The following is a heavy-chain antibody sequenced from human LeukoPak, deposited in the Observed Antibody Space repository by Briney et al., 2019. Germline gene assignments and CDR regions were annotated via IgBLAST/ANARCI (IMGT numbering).Heavy chain of an antibody. J-gene: IGHJ5*02. Sequence: ASVKVSCKASGYTFTGYYMHWVRQAPGQGLEWMGWINTNTGNPTYAQGFTGRFVFSLDTSVSTAYLQISSLKAEDTAVYYCARSYIYSSQGVNWFDPWGQGTLVTVSS. CDR2: INTNTGNP. D-gene: IGHD6-13*01. CDR1: GYTFTGYY. V-gene: IGHV7-4-1*02. CDR3: ARSYIYSSQGVNWFDP.